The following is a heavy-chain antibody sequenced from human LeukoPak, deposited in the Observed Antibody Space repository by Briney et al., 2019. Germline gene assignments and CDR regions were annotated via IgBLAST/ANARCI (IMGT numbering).Heavy chain of an antibody. Sequence: GGSLRLSCAASGFTFSSYSMNWVRQAPGKGLEWVSSISSSSYIYYADSVKGRFTISRDNAKNSLYLQMNSLRAEDTAVYYCAAAGDYYYYYGMDVWGQGTTVTVSS. D-gene: IGHD6-13*01. J-gene: IGHJ6*02. CDR1: GFTFSSYS. CDR3: AAAGDYYYYYGMDV. V-gene: IGHV3-21*01. CDR2: ISSSSYI.